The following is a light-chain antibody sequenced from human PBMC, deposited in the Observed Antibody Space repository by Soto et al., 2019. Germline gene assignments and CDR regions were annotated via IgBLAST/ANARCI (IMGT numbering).Light chain of an antibody. J-gene: IGLJ1*01. CDR1: SSDVGSYNL. CDR3: CSYAGSSTFYV. V-gene: IGLV2-23*01. CDR2: EGN. Sequence: QSVLPQPASVSGSPGQSITISCTGTSSDVGSYNLVSWYQQHPGKAPKLMIYEGNKRPSGVSNRFSGSKSGNTASLTISGLQAEDEADYYCCSYAGSSTFYVFGTGTKVTVL.